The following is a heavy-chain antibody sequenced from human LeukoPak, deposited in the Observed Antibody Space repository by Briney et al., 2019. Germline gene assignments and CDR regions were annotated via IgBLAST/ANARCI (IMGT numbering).Heavy chain of an antibody. J-gene: IGHJ4*02. CDR1: GGTFSSYA. Sequence: SVKVSRKASGGTFSSYAISWVRQAPGQGLEWMGGIIPIFGTAIYAQKFQGRVTMTEDTSTDTAYMELSSMRSEDTVVYYCATGKTHYYDSSGPYYFDYWGQGTLVTVSS. CDR3: ATGKTHYYDSSGPYYFDY. CDR2: IIPIFGTA. V-gene: IGHV1-69*06. D-gene: IGHD3-22*01.